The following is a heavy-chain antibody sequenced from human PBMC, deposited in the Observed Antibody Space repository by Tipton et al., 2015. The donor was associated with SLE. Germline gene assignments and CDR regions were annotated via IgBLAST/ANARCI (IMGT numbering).Heavy chain of an antibody. V-gene: IGHV4-59*11. J-gene: IGHJ4*02. Sequence: TLSLTCTVSGGSISSHYWSWIRQPPGKGLEYIGYIYYSGSTNYNPSLKSRVTISLDTPKNQFSLKLSSVTAADTAVYYCARDPQLGGFFDYWGQGTLVTVSS. D-gene: IGHD1-1*01. CDR3: ARDPQLGGFFDY. CDR2: IYYSGST. CDR1: GGSISSHY.